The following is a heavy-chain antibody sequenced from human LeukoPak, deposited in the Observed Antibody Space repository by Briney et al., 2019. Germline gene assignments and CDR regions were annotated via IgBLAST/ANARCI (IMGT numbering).Heavy chain of an antibody. V-gene: IGHV3-64D*09. Sequence: PGGALTLSCSSTGFNFISYAMQWARKAQGQGLEYVSAISSNGGITYYADSVNGRCTIFRYHSKNTLYLQLGSLRAEDTAVYYCARDRQGTPGTFDIWGQGTMVSVSP. J-gene: IGHJ3*02. D-gene: IGHD1-1*01. CDR1: GFNFISYA. CDR3: ARDRQGTPGTFDI. CDR2: ISSNGGIT.